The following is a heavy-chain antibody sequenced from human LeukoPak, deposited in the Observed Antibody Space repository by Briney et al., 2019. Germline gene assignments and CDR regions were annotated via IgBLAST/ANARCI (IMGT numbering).Heavy chain of an antibody. CDR3: AREYRVAARPTVTDYYGMDV. D-gene: IGHD6-6*01. CDR1: GYTFTGYY. V-gene: IGHV1-2*02. CDR2: INPNSGGT. Sequence: ASVKVSCKASGYTFTGYYMHWVRQAPGQGLEWMGWINPNSGGTNYAQKFQGRVTMTRDTSISTAYVELSRLRSDDTAVYYCAREYRVAARPTVTDYYGMDVWGQGTTVTVSS. J-gene: IGHJ6*02.